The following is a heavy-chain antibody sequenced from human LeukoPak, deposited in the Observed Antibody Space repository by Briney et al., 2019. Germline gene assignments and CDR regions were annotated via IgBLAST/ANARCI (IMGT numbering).Heavy chain of an antibody. CDR3: AKSIAAAGTDYYYYGMDV. J-gene: IGHJ6*02. CDR2: ISSSSSYI. Sequence: GGSLRLSCAASGFTFSSYSMNWVRQAPGKGLEWVSSISSSSSYIYYADSVKGRFTISRDNAKNSLYLQMNSLRAEDTAVYYCAKSIAAAGTDYYYYGMDVWGQGTTVTVSS. V-gene: IGHV3-21*01. D-gene: IGHD6-13*01. CDR1: GFTFSSYS.